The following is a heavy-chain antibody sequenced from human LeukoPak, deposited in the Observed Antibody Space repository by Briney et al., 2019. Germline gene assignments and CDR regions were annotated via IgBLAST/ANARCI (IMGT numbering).Heavy chain of an antibody. CDR2: IKQDGSEK. CDR3: ALNPDYYGSGSFDY. CDR1: GFTFSSYW. D-gene: IGHD3-10*01. V-gene: IGHV3-7*01. J-gene: IGHJ4*02. Sequence: GGSLRLSCAASGFTFSSYWMSWVRQAPGKGLEWVANIKQDGSEKYYVDSVKGRFTISRDNAKNSLYLQMNSLRVEDTAVYYCALNPDYYGSGSFDYWGQGTLVTVSS.